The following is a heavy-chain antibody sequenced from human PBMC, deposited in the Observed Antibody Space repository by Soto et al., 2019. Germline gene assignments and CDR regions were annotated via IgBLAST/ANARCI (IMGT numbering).Heavy chain of an antibody. CDR1: GFTFSSYA. D-gene: IGHD2-15*01. J-gene: IGHJ4*02. CDR2: ISYDGSNK. V-gene: IGHV3-30-3*01. CDR3: AREEVAATPTFDY. Sequence: PGGSLRLSCAASGFTFSSYAMHWVRQAPGKGLEWVAVISYDGSNKYYADSVKGRFTISRDNSKNTLYLQMNSLRAEDTAVYYCAREEVAATPTFDYWGQGTLVTVSS.